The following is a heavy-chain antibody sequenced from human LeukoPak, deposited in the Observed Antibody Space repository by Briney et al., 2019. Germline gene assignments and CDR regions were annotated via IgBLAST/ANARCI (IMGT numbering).Heavy chain of an antibody. D-gene: IGHD1-7*01. V-gene: IGHV1-69*13. CDR2: IIPIFGTA. CDR3: ARVSPVLELRGGYFDY. CDR1: GGTFSSYA. J-gene: IGHJ4*02. Sequence: GASVKVSCKASGGTFSSYAISWVRQAPGQGLEWMGGIIPIFGTANYAQKFQGRVTITADESTSTAYMELSSLRSEDTAVYYCARVSPVLELRGGYFDYWGQGTLVTVSS.